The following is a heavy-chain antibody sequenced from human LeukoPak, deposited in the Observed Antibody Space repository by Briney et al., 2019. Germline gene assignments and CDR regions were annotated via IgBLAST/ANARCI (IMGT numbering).Heavy chain of an antibody. CDR1: GGSISGNSYY. CDR2: VYYNGNT. J-gene: IGHJ4*01. CDR3: ARHDSLLGRLFHY. Sequence: SETLSLTCNVSGGSISGNSYYWAWIRQSPGQGLDWIGSVYYNGNTYYNPSHKSRVTISVDTSKNQFSLNLSSVTAADTAVYYCARHDSLLGRLFHYWGHGTLVAVSS. D-gene: IGHD2-21*01. V-gene: IGHV4-39*01.